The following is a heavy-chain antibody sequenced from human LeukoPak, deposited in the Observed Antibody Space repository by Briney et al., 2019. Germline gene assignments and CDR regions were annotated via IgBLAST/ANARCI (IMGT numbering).Heavy chain of an antibody. J-gene: IGHJ6*02. Sequence: GRSLRLSCAASGFTFSSYAMSWVRQAPGKGLEWVALISYYGGNEYYADSVKGRFTLSRDNSKNTLYLQMNSLRTEDTALYYCARSLWEGSYYYGVDVWGQGTTVTISS. CDR1: GFTFSSYA. CDR3: ARSLWEGSYYYGVDV. CDR2: ISYYGGNE. D-gene: IGHD1-26*01. V-gene: IGHV3-30-3*01.